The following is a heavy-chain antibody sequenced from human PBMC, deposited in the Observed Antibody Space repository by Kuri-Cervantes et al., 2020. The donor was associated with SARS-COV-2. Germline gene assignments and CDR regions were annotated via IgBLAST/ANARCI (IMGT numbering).Heavy chain of an antibody. Sequence: ASVKVSCKASGYTFTSYDINWVRQATGQGLEWMGWINPNSGNTGYAQKFQGRVTMTRNTSISTAYMELSSLRSEDTAVYYCARAGYYDFWSGFFQPNWFDPWGQGTLVTVSS. V-gene: IGHV1-8*01. CDR2: INPNSGNT. CDR1: GYTFTSYD. D-gene: IGHD3-3*01. CDR3: ARAGYYDFWSGFFQPNWFDP. J-gene: IGHJ5*02.